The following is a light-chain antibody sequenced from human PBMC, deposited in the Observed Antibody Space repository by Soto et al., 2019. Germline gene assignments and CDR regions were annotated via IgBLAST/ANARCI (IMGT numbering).Light chain of an antibody. Sequence: ERVMKQSPATLSVSPGERATLSCRASQSVSSDLAWYQQKPGQAPRLLIYGASTRATGIPARFSGSGSGTEFTLTISSLQSEDFAVYYCQQYNNWPRTFGQGTKLEIK. CDR3: QQYNNWPRT. CDR1: QSVSSD. V-gene: IGKV3-15*01. CDR2: GAS. J-gene: IGKJ2*01.